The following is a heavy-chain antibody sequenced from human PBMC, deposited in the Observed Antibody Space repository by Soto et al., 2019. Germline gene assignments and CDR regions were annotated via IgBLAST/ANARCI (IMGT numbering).Heavy chain of an antibody. CDR1: GFTFSTFA. J-gene: IGHJ4*02. Sequence: EVQLLESGGGFVQPGGSLRLSCAASGFTFSTFAMNWVRQAPGKGLEWVSGITGGSGFTFYADSVKGRFTIARDDSENTLVLQMSSLRAEDTAKYYCAKSGPTNHFDFWGQGTLVTVSS. CDR2: ITGGSGFT. D-gene: IGHD1-26*01. V-gene: IGHV3-23*01. CDR3: AKSGPTNHFDF.